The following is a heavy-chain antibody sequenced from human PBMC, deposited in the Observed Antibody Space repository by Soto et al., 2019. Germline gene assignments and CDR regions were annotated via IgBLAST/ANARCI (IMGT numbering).Heavy chain of an antibody. V-gene: IGHV1-46*01. CDR1: GYTFTIYY. D-gene: IGHD3-22*01. J-gene: IGHJ6*02. CDR2: INPSGGST. Sequence: GASVKVSCKASGYTFTIYYMHWVRQAPGQGLEWMGIINPSGGSTSYAQKFQGRVTMTRDTSTRTVYMELSSMRSEDTAVYYCASPYYYDSSVYWVYYGMDVWGQGTTVTVSS. CDR3: ASPYYYDSSVYWVYYGMDV.